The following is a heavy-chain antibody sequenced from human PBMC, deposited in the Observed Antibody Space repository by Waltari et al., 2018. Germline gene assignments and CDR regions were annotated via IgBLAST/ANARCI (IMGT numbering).Heavy chain of an antibody. CDR2: ISWDGGST. V-gene: IGHV3-43D*04. CDR3: AKERITMVQGVIIYYGMDV. Sequence: GSLRLSCAASGFTFDDYAMHWVRQAPGKGLEWVSLISWDGGSTYYADSVKGRFTISRDNSKNSLYLQMNSLRAEDTALYYCAKERITMVQGVIIYYGMDVWGQGTTVTVSS. D-gene: IGHD3-10*01. CDR1: GFTFDDYA. J-gene: IGHJ6*02.